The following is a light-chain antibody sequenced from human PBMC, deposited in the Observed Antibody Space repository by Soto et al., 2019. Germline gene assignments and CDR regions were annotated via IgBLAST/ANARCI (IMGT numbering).Light chain of an antibody. V-gene: IGKV2-28*01. CDR1: QSLLHSNGYNS. CDR2: LVS. Sequence: DIVMTQSPLSLPVTPGEPTSISCRSSQSLLHSNGYNSLDWYLQNPGQAPQLLIYLVSSRASGVPDRFSGSGSGTDFTLKISRVEAEDVGVYYCKQSLQSTPITFGQGTRLEIK. J-gene: IGKJ5*01. CDR3: KQSLQSTPIT.